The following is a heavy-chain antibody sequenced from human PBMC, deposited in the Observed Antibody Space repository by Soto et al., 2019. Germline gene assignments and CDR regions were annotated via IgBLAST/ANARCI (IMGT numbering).Heavy chain of an antibody. CDR1: GGSISSSSYY. D-gene: IGHD3-3*01. CDR3: ARHQLRSKEANWFDP. Sequence: QLQLQESGPGLVKPSETLSLTCTVSGGSISSSSYYWGWIRQPPGKGLEWIGSIYYSGSTYYNPSLKSRVTISVDTSKNQFSLKLSSVTAADTAVYYCARHQLRSKEANWFDPWGQGTLVTVSS. V-gene: IGHV4-39*01. J-gene: IGHJ5*02. CDR2: IYYSGST.